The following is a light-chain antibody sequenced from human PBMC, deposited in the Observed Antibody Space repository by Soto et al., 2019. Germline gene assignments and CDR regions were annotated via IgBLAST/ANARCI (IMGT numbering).Light chain of an antibody. CDR3: QQYKSFSLT. J-gene: IGKJ4*01. CDR2: KTS. V-gene: IGKV1-5*03. Sequence: DXXMTQSPSTLSASVGDRVTITCRASQSIDNWLAWYQQKPGKAPKLLIYKTSNLESGVPSRFSGSGSGTEFSLTISSLQPDDFATSYCQQYKSFSLTFGGGTRVEVK. CDR1: QSIDNW.